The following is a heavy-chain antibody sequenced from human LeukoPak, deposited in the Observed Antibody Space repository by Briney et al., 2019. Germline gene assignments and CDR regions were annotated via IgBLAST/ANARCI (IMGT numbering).Heavy chain of an antibody. CDR3: ARGRRGAMTFDY. CDR1: GFTFSSYG. D-gene: IGHD2-2*01. V-gene: IGHV3-23*01. J-gene: IGHJ4*02. Sequence: GGSLRLSCAASGFTFSSYGMSWVRQAPGKGLEWVSAISGSGGNTYYADSVKGRFTISRDNAKNTLYLQMNSLRAEDTAVYYCARGRRGAMTFDYWGQGTLVTVSS. CDR2: ISGSGGNT.